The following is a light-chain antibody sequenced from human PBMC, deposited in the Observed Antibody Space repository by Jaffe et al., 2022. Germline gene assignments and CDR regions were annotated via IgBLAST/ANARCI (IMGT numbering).Light chain of an antibody. J-gene: IGLJ2*01. CDR3: QAWDSSSVV. CDR1: KLGDKY. V-gene: IGLV3-1*01. Sequence: SYELTQPPSVSVSPGQTASITCSGHKLGDKYASWYQQKPGQSPVLVIYQDTKRPSGIPERFSGSNSGNTATLTINGSQAMDEADYYCQAWDSSSVVFGGGTKLTVL. CDR2: QDT.